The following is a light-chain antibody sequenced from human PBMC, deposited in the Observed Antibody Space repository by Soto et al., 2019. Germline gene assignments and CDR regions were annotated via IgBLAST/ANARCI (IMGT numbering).Light chain of an antibody. J-gene: IGLJ3*02. CDR2: GNS. CDR3: QSYDKSLGGWV. Sequence: QSVLTQPPSVSGAPGQRVTISCTGSSSNIGAGYYVHWYQQLPGTAPKLLIYGNSNGPSGVPNRFSGSKSGTSASLAITGLQAEDEADYYCQSYDKSLGGWVFGGGTKLTVL. V-gene: IGLV1-40*01. CDR1: SSNIGAGYY.